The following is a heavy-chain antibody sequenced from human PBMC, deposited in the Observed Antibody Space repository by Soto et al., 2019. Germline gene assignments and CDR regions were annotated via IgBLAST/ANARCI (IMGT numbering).Heavy chain of an antibody. CDR2: IHYSGST. Sequence: QVQLQESGPGLVKPSETLSLTCTVSGGSISSYYWSWIRQPPGKGLEWIGYIHYSGSTNYNPSLKSRVTISVDTSKNQFSLKLSSVTAADTAVYYCARHGAAAGYYDYWGQGTLVTVSS. CDR1: GGSISSYY. V-gene: IGHV4-59*08. CDR3: ARHGAAAGYYDY. D-gene: IGHD6-13*01. J-gene: IGHJ4*02.